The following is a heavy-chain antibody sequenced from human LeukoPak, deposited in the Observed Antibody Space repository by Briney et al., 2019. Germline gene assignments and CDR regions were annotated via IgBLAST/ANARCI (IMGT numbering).Heavy chain of an antibody. V-gene: IGHV1-18*01. D-gene: IGHD6-13*01. CDR2: ISAYNGNT. CDR3: ARGAYSSSWNAPLDY. J-gene: IGHJ4*02. CDR1: GYTFTGYG. Sequence: ASVKVSCKASGYTFTGYGISWVRQAPGQGLEWMGWISAYNGNTNYAQKLQGRVTMTTDTSTSTAYMELRSLRSDDTAVYYCARGAYSSSWNAPLDYWGQGTLVTVSS.